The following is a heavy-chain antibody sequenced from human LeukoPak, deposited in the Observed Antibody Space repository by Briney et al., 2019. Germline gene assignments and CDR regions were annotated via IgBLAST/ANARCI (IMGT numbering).Heavy chain of an antibody. CDR2: IYYSGST. Sequence: SETLSLTCTVSGGSISSSSYYWGWIRQPPGKGLEWIGSIYYSGSTYYNPSLKSRVTISVDTSKNQFSLKLSSVTAADTAVYYCARDHFLLSSSSGFDPWGQGTLVTVSS. J-gene: IGHJ5*02. V-gene: IGHV4-39*07. CDR1: GGSISSSSYY. CDR3: ARDHFLLSSSSGFDP. D-gene: IGHD6-13*01.